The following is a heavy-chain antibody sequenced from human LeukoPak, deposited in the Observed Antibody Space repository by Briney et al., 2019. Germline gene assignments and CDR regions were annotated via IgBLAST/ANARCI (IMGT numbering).Heavy chain of an antibody. V-gene: IGHV1-3*01. J-gene: IGHJ5*02. CDR1: GYTFTSYA. CDR3: ARDRGCSSTSCYMLNWFDP. CDR2: INAGNGNT. Sequence: ASVKVSCKASGYTFTSYAMHWVRQAPGQRLEWMGWINAGNGNTKYSQKFQGRVTITRDTSASTAYMELSSLRSEDTAVYHCARDRGCSSTSCYMLNWFDPWGQGTLVTVSS. D-gene: IGHD2-2*02.